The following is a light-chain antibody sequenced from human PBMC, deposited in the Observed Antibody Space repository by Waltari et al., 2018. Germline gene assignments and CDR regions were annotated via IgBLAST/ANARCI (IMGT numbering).Light chain of an antibody. CDR1: QSVTSN. Sequence: EVVMTQSSATLSVSPGERATLSCRASQSVTSNLAWYQQRPGQAPWLLIYDASTRPPGXPAXFSGSGSGTXFXLTISSMQSEDFAVYYCQQYNNWPPYTFGQGTTLEIK. CDR2: DAS. CDR3: QQYNNWPPYT. V-gene: IGKV3-15*01. J-gene: IGKJ2*01.